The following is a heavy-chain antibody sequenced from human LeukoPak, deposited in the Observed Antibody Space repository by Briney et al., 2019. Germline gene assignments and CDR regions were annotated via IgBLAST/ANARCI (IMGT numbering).Heavy chain of an antibody. D-gene: IGHD3-16*02. CDR3: ARMIGLGEVSPYFDY. J-gene: IGHJ4*02. CDR2: IYPGDSDT. V-gene: IGHV5-51*01. CDR1: GYSFTNYW. Sequence: GESLKISCQGSGYSFTNYWIGWVRQMPGKGLEWMGIIYPGDSDTKYSPSFEGQVTISADKSISTAYLQWDSLKASDTAMYYCARMIGLGEVSPYFDYWGQGGLVTVSS.